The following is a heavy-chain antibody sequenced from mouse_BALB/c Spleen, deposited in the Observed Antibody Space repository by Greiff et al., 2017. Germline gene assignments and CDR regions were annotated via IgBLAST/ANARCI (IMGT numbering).Heavy chain of an antibody. CDR2: ISNGGGST. J-gene: IGHJ4*01. CDR1: GFTFSSYT. CDR3: ARHLDYYAMDY. Sequence: DVQLQESGGGLVQPGGSLKLSCAASGFTFSSYTMSWVRQTPEKRLEWVAYISNGGGSTYYPDTVKGRFTISRDNAKNTLYLQMSSLKSEDTAMYYCARHLDYYAMDYWGQGTSVTVSS. V-gene: IGHV5-12-2*01.